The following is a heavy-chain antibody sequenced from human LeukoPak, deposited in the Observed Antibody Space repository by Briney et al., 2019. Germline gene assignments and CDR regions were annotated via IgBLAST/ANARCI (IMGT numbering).Heavy chain of an antibody. CDR1: GFTFSKVW. V-gene: IGHV3-15*01. D-gene: IGHD3-22*01. Sequence: PGGSLRLSCAASGFTFSKVWMSWVRQAPGKGLEWVGRIKSKTDGGTIDYAAPVKGRFTISRDDLKDTLFLQMNSLKTEDTAVYYCTTDLSELDDSGYYAKYFHHWGQGTLVSVSS. J-gene: IGHJ1*01. CDR2: IKSKTDGGTI. CDR3: TTDLSELDDSGYYAKYFHH.